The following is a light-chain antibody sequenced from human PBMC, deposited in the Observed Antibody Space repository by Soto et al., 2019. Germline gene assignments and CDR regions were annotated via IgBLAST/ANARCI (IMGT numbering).Light chain of an antibody. CDR2: SAS. J-gene: IGKJ3*01. CDR1: QSVSRSY. Sequence: EIVLTQSPGTLSLSPGERATLSCRASQSVSRSYLAWYQQKPGQAPRLLIYSASSRATGIPDRFSGSGSGTDFTLTISRLEPEDFAVYYCQQYGSSPRAFVPGTKVDIK. CDR3: QQYGSSPRA. V-gene: IGKV3-20*01.